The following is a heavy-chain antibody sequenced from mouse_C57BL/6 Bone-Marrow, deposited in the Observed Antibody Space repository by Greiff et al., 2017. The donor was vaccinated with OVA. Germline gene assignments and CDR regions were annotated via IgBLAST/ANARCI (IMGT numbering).Heavy chain of an antibody. Sequence: QVHVKQSGAELVRPGTSVKMSCKASGYTFPNYWIGWAKQRPGHGLEWIGDIYPGGGYTNYNEKFKGKATLTADKSSSTAYMQFSSLTSEDSAIYYCARENWDYAMDYWGQGTSVTVSS. J-gene: IGHJ4*01. D-gene: IGHD4-1*01. CDR3: ARENWDYAMDY. CDR1: GYTFPNYW. V-gene: IGHV1-63*01. CDR2: IYPGGGYT.